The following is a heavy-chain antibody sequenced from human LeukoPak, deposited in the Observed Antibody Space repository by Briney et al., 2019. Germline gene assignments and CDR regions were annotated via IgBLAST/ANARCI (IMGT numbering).Heavy chain of an antibody. V-gene: IGHV4-59*08. CDR3: ARRGSGKNWFDP. CDR1: GGSISSYY. Sequence: SETLSLICSVSGGSISSYYWSWIRQPPEKGLEWIGYIYYSGDISYNPSLKSRVTISVDTSKNQFSLKLSSVTAADTAVYYCARRGSGKNWFDPWGQGTLVTVSS. D-gene: IGHD3-16*01. J-gene: IGHJ5*02. CDR2: IYYSGDI.